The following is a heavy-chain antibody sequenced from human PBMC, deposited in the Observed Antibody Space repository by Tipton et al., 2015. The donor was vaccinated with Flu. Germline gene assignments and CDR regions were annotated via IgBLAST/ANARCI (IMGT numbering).Heavy chain of an antibody. Sequence: QLVQSGAEVKKPGASVKVSCKASGYTFTTYDFYWVRQATGQGLEWMGWMNPNSGNTGYAQKFQGRLTMTRNTSISTAYMELSSLTSEDTAVYYCARDHSSGWPNYYYHVDVWGQGTSVTVSS. CDR3: ARDHSSGWPNYYYHVDV. CDR1: GYTFTTYD. CDR2: MNPNSGNT. V-gene: IGHV1-8*01. J-gene: IGHJ6*02. D-gene: IGHD6-19*01.